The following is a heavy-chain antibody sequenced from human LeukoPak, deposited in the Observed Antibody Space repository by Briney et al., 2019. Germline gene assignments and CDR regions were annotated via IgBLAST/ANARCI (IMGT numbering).Heavy chain of an antibody. Sequence: SVKVSCKASGGTFSSYPINWVRQAPGQGLEWMGGIIPIFGTSNYAQKFQGRVTITADKSTSTAYMELSSLRSEDTAVYYCARAYTAIILDYWGQGTLVTVSS. V-gene: IGHV1-69*06. D-gene: IGHD5-18*01. CDR2: IIPIFGTS. CDR1: GGTFSSYP. J-gene: IGHJ4*02. CDR3: ARAYTAIILDY.